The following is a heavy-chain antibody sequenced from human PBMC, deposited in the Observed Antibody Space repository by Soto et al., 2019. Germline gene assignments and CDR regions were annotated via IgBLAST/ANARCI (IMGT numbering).Heavy chain of an antibody. CDR1: ADTFTTFA. Sequence: VSCLKSADTFTTFATYWVRQATGPRLEWVGWINGGNGATKYSPQFQGRVTITRDTSASTAYMELSSLRSEDTAVYFCARNTVGATFLDYWGRGVLVTVSS. J-gene: IGHJ4*02. D-gene: IGHD1-26*01. V-gene: IGHV1-3*01. CDR2: INGGNGAT. CDR3: ARNTVGATFLDY.